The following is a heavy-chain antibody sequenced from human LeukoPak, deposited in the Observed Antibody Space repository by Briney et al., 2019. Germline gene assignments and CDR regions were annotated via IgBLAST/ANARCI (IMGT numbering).Heavy chain of an antibody. J-gene: IGHJ6*03. D-gene: IGHD3-10*01. CDR1: GFTFSTYS. Sequence: GGSLRLSCAASGFTFSTYSMTWVRQAPGKGLEWVANIKQDGSEKYYVDSVKGRFTISRDNAKNSLYLQMNSLRAEDTAVYYCARKYGSGSYYYMDVWGKGTTVTVSS. CDR2: IKQDGSEK. CDR3: ARKYGSGSYYYMDV. V-gene: IGHV3-7*01.